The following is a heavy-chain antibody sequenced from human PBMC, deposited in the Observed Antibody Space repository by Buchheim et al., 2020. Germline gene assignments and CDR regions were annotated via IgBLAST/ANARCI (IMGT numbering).Heavy chain of an antibody. D-gene: IGHD6-19*01. V-gene: IGHV3-23*04. CDR1: GFTFSSYA. CDR3: AKEVGTIGVAGPYFDY. Sequence: EVQLVESGGGLVQPGGSLRLSCAASGFTFSSYAMSCVRQAPGKGLDWVSAISDSGSNTYYADSVKGRFTFSRDNSKNTLYLQMNSLRAEDTAVYYCAKEVGTIGVAGPYFDYWGQGIL. CDR2: ISDSGSNT. J-gene: IGHJ4*02.